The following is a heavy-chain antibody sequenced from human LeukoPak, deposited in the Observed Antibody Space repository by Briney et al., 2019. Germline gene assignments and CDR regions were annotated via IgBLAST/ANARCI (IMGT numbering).Heavy chain of an antibody. CDR3: ARGKVYNDFWSGGSYYYYYYGMDV. Sequence: ASVKVSCKASGGTFSSYAISWVRQAPGQGLEWMGIINPSGGSTSYAQKFQGRVTMTRDTSTSTVYMELSSLRSEDTAVYYCARGKVYNDFWSGGSYYYYYYGMDVWGQGTTVTVSS. CDR2: INPSGGST. V-gene: IGHV1-46*01. D-gene: IGHD3-3*01. CDR1: GGTFSSYA. J-gene: IGHJ6*02.